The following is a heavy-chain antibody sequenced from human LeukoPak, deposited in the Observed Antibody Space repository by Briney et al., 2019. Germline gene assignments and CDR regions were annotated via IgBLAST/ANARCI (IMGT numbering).Heavy chain of an antibody. V-gene: IGHV1-46*01. Sequence: ASVRVSCKASGYTFTSYYMHWVRQAPGQGLEWMGIINPSGGSTSYAQKFQGRVTMTRDTSTSTVYMELSSLRSEDTAVYYCARDPGHCSSTSCPYYYYYYYMDVWGKGTTVTVSS. D-gene: IGHD2-2*01. CDR2: INPSGGST. CDR1: GYTFTSYY. CDR3: ARDPGHCSSTSCPYYYYYYYMDV. J-gene: IGHJ6*03.